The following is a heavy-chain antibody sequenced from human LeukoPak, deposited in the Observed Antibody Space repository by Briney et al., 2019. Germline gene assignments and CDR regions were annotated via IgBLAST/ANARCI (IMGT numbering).Heavy chain of an antibody. CDR1: GASYNAYS. CDR3: AVGITILGVAASLDS. CDR2: ISHRGTA. V-gene: IGHV4-34*01. Sequence: SETMSLTCAVYGASYNAYSWSWIPQPPGKVLEWIVDISHRGTATNNPSLKRRLCISAAASKNQFSLKLNSVTDPETAVYYCAVGITILGVAASLDSWGQGNLVIVSS. J-gene: IGHJ4*02. D-gene: IGHD3-3*01.